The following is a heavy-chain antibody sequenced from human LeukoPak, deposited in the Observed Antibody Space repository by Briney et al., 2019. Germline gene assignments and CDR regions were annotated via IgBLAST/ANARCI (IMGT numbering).Heavy chain of an antibody. CDR1: GGSFSGHY. CDR3: ASPAIVDAFDI. CDR2: INNSGST. J-gene: IGHJ3*02. V-gene: IGHV4-34*01. Sequence: SETLSLTCGVYGGSFSGHYWSWIRQPPGKGLEWIGEINNSGSTKNNPSLKSRVPISVHTPKNPFSLKLSSVTAADTAVYYCASPAIVDAFDIWGQGTMVTVSS. D-gene: IGHD2-15*01.